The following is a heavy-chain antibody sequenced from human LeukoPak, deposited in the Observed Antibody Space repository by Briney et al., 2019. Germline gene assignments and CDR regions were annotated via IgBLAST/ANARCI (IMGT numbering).Heavy chain of an antibody. CDR2: INQDGGEK. V-gene: IGHV3-7*04. J-gene: IGHJ4*02. CDR1: GFTFNTYW. Sequence: PGGSLRLSCAASGFTFNTYWMHWVRQAPGEGLEWVANINQDGGEKYYEHSVKGRFTISRDNAKNLLYLQMSSLRVEDTAVYYCARAIAAAGSYWGQGTLVTVSS. CDR3: ARAIAAAGSY. D-gene: IGHD6-13*01.